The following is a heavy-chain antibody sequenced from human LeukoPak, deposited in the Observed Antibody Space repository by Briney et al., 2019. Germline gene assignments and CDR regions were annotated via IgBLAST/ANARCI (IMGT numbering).Heavy chain of an antibody. D-gene: IGHD2-15*01. V-gene: IGHV1-2*02. CDR3: ARSPPYCSGGSCYFYY. CDR2: INPNSGGT. Sequence: ASVKVSCKASGYTFTGYYMHWVRQAPGQGLEWMGWINPNSGGTNYAQKFQGRVTMTRDTSISTAYMELSSLRSEDTAVYYCARSPPYCSGGSCYFYYWGQGTLVTVSS. CDR1: GYTFTGYY. J-gene: IGHJ4*02.